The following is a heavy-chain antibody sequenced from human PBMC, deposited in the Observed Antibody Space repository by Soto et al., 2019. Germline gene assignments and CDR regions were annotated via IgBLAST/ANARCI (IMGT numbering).Heavy chain of an antibody. J-gene: IGHJ5*02. Sequence: SPTLSLTCAISGDSVSSNSAAWNWIRQSPSRGLEWLGRTYYRSKWYNDYAVSVKSRITINPDTSKNQFSLQLNSVTPEDTAVYYCARDGGFRVLMVYAPNWFDPWGQGTLVTVSS. CDR1: GDSVSSNSAA. D-gene: IGHD2-8*01. CDR2: TYYRSKWYN. CDR3: ARDGGFRVLMVYAPNWFDP. V-gene: IGHV6-1*01.